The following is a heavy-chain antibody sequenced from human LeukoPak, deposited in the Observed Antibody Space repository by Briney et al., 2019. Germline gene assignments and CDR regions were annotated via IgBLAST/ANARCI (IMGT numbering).Heavy chain of an antibody. CDR2: INPNSGGT. CDR3: ARGSGRYSSSGTLDY. Sequence: ASVKVSCKASGYTFTGYYMHWVRQAPGQGLEWMGRINPNSGGTNYAQKFQGRVTMTRDTSISTAYMELSRLRSDDTAVYYCARGSGRYSSSGTLDYWGQGTLVTVPS. V-gene: IGHV1-2*06. J-gene: IGHJ4*02. CDR1: GYTFTGYY. D-gene: IGHD6-6*01.